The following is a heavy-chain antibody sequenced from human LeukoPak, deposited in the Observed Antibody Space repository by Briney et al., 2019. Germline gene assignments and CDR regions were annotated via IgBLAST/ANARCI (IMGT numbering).Heavy chain of an antibody. CDR2: IIPILGIA. V-gene: IGHV1-69*04. D-gene: IGHD5-24*01. CDR3: ARDLSNGYNSPTDY. Sequence: SVKVSCKASGGTFSSYAISWVRQAPGQGLEWMGRIIPILGIANYAQKFQGRVTITADKSTSTAYMELSSLRSEDTAVYYCARDLSNGYNSPTDYWGQGTLVTVSS. J-gene: IGHJ4*02. CDR1: GGTFSSYA.